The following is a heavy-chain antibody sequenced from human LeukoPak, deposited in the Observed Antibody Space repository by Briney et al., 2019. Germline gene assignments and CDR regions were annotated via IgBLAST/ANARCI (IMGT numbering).Heavy chain of an antibody. J-gene: IGHJ6*03. V-gene: IGHV1-2*02. CDR1: GYTFTGHS. CDR3: AKVKQQLVGKKLSYYYYMDV. Sequence: ASVKVSCKAAGYTFTGHSIYWVRHAPGQGLEWMGWIIPNTGGTKYAQKFQGRVTMTRDTSITTAYMELSRLSSDDTAVYYCAKVKQQLVGKKLSYYYYMDVWGKGTTVTVSS. CDR2: IIPNTGGT. D-gene: IGHD6-13*01.